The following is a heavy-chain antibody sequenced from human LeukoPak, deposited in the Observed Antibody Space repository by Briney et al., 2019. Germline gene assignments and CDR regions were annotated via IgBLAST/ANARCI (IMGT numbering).Heavy chain of an antibody. D-gene: IGHD5-24*01. CDR2: MNPNSGNT. CDR3: ARGGGGWLQFDY. V-gene: IGHV1-8*03. Sequence: ASVKVSCKASGYTFTSYGINWVRQATGQGLEWMGWMNPNSGNTGYAQKFQGRVTITRNTSISTAYMELSSLRSEDTAVYYCARGGGGWLQFDYWGQGTLVTVSS. J-gene: IGHJ4*02. CDR1: GYTFTSYG.